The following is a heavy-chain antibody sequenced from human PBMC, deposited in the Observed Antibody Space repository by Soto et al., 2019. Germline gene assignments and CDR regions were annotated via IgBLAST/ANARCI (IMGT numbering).Heavy chain of an antibody. Sequence: SVKVSCKASGGTFSSYAISWVRQAPGQGLEWMGGIIPIFGTANYAQKFQGRVTITADESTSTAYMYLSSLRSEDTAVYYCARVTLYYYDSSGYYSFDYWGQGTLVTVSS. J-gene: IGHJ4*02. CDR2: IIPIFGTA. D-gene: IGHD3-22*01. CDR1: GGTFSSYA. CDR3: ARVTLYYYDSSGYYSFDY. V-gene: IGHV1-69*13.